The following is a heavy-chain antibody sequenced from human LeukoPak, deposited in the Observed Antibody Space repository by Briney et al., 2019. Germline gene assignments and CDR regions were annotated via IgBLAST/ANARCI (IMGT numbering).Heavy chain of an antibody. D-gene: IGHD6-6*01. Sequence: SVKVSCKASGGTFSSYAISWVRQAPGQGLEWMGRIIPIFGIANYAQKFQGRVTITAGKSTSTAYMELSSLRSEDTAVYYCARGQKGYSSSSATQRFDPWGQGTLVTVSS. J-gene: IGHJ5*02. V-gene: IGHV1-69*04. CDR2: IIPIFGIA. CDR3: ARGQKGYSSSSATQRFDP. CDR1: GGTFSSYA.